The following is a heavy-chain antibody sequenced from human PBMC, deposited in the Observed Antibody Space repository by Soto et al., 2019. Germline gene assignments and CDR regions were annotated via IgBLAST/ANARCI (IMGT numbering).Heavy chain of an antibody. CDR3: ARWEYSSSSVYYYGMDV. D-gene: IGHD6-6*01. CDR2: IIPIFGTA. V-gene: IGHV1-69*06. CDR1: GGTFSSYA. Sequence: SVKVSCKASGGTFSSYAISWVRQAPGQGLEWMGGIIPIFGTANYAQKFQGRVTITADKSTSTAYMELSSLRSEDTAVYYCARWEYSSSSVYYYGMDVWGQGTTVTVSS. J-gene: IGHJ6*02.